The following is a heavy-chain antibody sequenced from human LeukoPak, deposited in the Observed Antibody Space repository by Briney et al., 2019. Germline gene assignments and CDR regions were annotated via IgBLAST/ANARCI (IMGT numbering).Heavy chain of an antibody. D-gene: IGHD6-13*01. CDR1: GYTFTGYY. CDR2: INPNSGGT. J-gene: IGHJ4*02. Sequence: ASVKVSCKPSGYTFTGYYMHWVRQPPGQGLEWMGRINPNSGGTNYAQKFQGSVTMTRDTSISTAYMELSRLGSDDAAVYYCASLSSTSDYWGQGTLVTVSS. V-gene: IGHV1-2*06. CDR3: ASLSSTSDY.